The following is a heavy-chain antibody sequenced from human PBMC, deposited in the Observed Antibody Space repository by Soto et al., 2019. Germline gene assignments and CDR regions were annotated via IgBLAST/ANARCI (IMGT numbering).Heavy chain of an antibody. Sequence: QVQLRDSGPGLVKPSETLSLNCAVSGGAINSYYCNWIRQPPGKGLEWIGYIYYTGITNYNPALKSSVNISVAPSTNQFSVKLSSVTAAYTAVYWCARQGAVAETFDFWGQATLVAVSS. D-gene: IGHD6-19*01. CDR3: ARQGAVAETFDF. CDR1: GGAINSYY. J-gene: IGHJ4*02. CDR2: IYYTGIT. V-gene: IGHV4-59*08.